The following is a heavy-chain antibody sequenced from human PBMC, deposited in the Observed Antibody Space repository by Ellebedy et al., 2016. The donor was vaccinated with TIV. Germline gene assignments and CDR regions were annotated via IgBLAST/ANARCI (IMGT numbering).Heavy chain of an antibody. D-gene: IGHD1-14*01. CDR3: ARDDDGLQNLFDY. V-gene: IGHV3-33*01. CDR1: GFMFSRYG. Sequence: GGSLRLXXAASGFMFSRYGMHWGRQPPGEGLEWLAVILNDGSKEYYADSVKGRFIISRDNTKNTLYLQMNSLRAEDTDVYYCARDDDGLQNLFDYWGQGTLVTVSS. J-gene: IGHJ4*02. CDR2: ILNDGSKE.